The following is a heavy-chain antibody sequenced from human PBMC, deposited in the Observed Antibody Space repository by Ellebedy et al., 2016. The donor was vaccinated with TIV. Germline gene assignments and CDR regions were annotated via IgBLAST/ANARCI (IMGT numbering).Heavy chain of an antibody. CDR3: ARDYPYYETGSY. Sequence: AASVKVSCKTSGYTFTSHGIIWVRQAPGQGLEWMGWINVYNGNTKNVEKFQGRVTMTTDTSTNTAYMDLRGLSSDDTAVYYCARDYPYYETGSYWGQGTLVTVSS. J-gene: IGHJ4*02. V-gene: IGHV1-18*01. CDR1: GYTFTSHG. D-gene: IGHD3-10*01. CDR2: INVYNGNT.